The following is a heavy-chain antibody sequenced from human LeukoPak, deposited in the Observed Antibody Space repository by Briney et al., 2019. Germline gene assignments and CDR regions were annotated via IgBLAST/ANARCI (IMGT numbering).Heavy chain of an antibody. CDR3: ARGLQSLGYFDY. Sequence: PSETLSLTCAVSGYSISSGYYWGWIRQPPGKGLAWIGSIYHSGSTYYNPSLKSRVTISVDTSKNHFSLKLSSVTAADTAVYYCARGLQSLGYFDYWGQGTLVTVSS. CDR1: GYSISSGYY. J-gene: IGHJ4*02. CDR2: IYHSGST. D-gene: IGHD4-11*01. V-gene: IGHV4-38-2*01.